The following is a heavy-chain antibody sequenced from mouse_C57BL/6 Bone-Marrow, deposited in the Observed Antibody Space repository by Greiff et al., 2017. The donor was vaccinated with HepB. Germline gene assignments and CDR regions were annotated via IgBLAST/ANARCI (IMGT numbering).Heavy chain of an antibody. CDR3: ATTMAYYYAMDY. V-gene: IGHV5-15*01. Sequence: EVKLMESGGGLVQPGGSLKLSCAASGFTFSDYGMAWVRQAPRKGPEWVAFISNLAYSIYYADTVTGRFTISRENAKNTLYLEMSSLRSEDTAMYYCATTMAYYYAMDYWGQGTSVTVSS. CDR2: ISNLAYSI. D-gene: IGHD2-1*01. CDR1: GFTFSDYG. J-gene: IGHJ4*01.